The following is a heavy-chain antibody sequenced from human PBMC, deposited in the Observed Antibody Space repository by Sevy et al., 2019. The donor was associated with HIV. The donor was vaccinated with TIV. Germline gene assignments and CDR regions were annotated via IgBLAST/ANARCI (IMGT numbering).Heavy chain of an antibody. CDR1: GFTFSSYW. J-gene: IGHJ6*02. CDR2: MKQDGSEK. CDR3: ARDPVVPAAIHTHYYYYGMDV. Sequence: GGSLRLSCAASGFTFSSYWMSWVRQAPGKGLEWVATMKQDGSEKYYVDSVKGRFTISRDNAKHSLYLQMNSLRAEDTAVYYCARDPVVPAAIHTHYYYYGMDVWGQGTTVTVSS. D-gene: IGHD2-2*02. V-gene: IGHV3-7*01.